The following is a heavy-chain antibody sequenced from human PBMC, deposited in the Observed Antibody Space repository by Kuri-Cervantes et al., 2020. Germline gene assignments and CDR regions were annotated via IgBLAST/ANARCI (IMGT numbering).Heavy chain of an antibody. CDR1: GGSISSYY. D-gene: IGHD5-24*01. Sequence: SESLSLTCPVFGGSISSYYWSWIRQPPGKGLEWIGYIYYSGSTNYNPSLKSRVTISVDTSKNQFSLKLSSVAAADTAVYYCARDWPDDYYYYGMDVWGQGTTVTVSS. J-gene: IGHJ6*02. CDR2: IYYSGST. V-gene: IGHV4-59*01. CDR3: ARDWPDDYYYYGMDV.